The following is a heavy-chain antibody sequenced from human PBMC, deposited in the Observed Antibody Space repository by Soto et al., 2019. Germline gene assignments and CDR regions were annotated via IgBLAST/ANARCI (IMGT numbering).Heavy chain of an antibody. CDR1: VVSISSSNW. CDR3: ARGRRIAAAGSFTHNWFDP. CDR2: IYHSGST. D-gene: IGHD6-13*01. J-gene: IGHJ5*02. V-gene: IGHV4-4*02. Sequence: SETLSLTCAFSVVSISSSNWWSWVRQPPGKGLEWIGEIYHSGSTNYNPSLKSRVTISVDKSKNQFSLKLSSVTAADTAVYYCARGRRIAAAGSFTHNWFDPWGQGTLVSVSS.